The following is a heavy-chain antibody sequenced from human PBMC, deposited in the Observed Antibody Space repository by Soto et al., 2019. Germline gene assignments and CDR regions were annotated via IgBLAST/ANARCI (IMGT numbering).Heavy chain of an antibody. Sequence: SETLSLTCTVSGGSISSGDYYWSWIRQPPGKGLEWIGYIYYSGSTYYNPSLKSRVTISVDTSKNQFSLKLSSVTAADTAFYYCASFDTVASGDYWGQGILVTVSS. D-gene: IGHD3-10*01. J-gene: IGHJ4*02. V-gene: IGHV4-30-4*01. CDR3: ASFDTVASGDY. CDR2: IYYSGST. CDR1: GGSISSGDYY.